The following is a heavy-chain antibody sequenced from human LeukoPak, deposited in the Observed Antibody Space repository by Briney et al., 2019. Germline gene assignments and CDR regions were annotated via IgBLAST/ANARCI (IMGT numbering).Heavy chain of an antibody. Sequence: GGSLRLPCAASGFTVSSYSMNWVRQAPGKGLEWVSSISSSSSYIYYADSVKGRFTISRDNAKNSLYLQMNSLRAEDTAVYYCARVWVNWFDPWGQGTLVTVSS. D-gene: IGHD7-27*01. V-gene: IGHV3-21*01. CDR3: ARVWVNWFDP. J-gene: IGHJ5*02. CDR1: GFTVSSYS. CDR2: ISSSSSYI.